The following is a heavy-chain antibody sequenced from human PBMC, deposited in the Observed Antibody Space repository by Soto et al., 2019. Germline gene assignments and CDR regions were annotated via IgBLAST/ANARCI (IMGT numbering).Heavy chain of an antibody. CDR3: AGATKFGDFWSGYYDDY. J-gene: IGHJ4*02. CDR2: IKQDGSEK. CDR1: GFTFSSYW. V-gene: IGHV3-7*05. D-gene: IGHD3-3*01. Sequence: GGSLRLSCAASGFTFSSYWMSWVRQAPWKGLEWVANIKQDGSEKYYVDSVKGRFTISRDNAKNSLYLQMNSLRAEDTAVYYCAGATKFGDFWSGYYDDYWGQGTLVTVSS.